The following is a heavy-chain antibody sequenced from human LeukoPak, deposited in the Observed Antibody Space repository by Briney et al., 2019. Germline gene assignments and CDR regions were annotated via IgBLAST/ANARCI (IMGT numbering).Heavy chain of an antibody. CDR1: GFTFRNYG. D-gene: IGHD4-23*01. Sequence: GGSLRLSCAASGFTFRNYGMSWVRQAPGKGLEWVAVIWFDGSNKYYADSVKGRFTISRDNSKNTLYLQMNILRAEDTAVYYCSRDYGGNLFYFDYWGQGTLVTVSS. CDR3: SRDYGGNLFYFDY. J-gene: IGHJ4*02. CDR2: IWFDGSNK. V-gene: IGHV3-33*01.